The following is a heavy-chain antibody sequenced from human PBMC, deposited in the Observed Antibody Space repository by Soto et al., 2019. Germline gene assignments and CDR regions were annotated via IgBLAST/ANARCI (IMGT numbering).Heavy chain of an antibody. CDR1: GYTFISYS. D-gene: IGHD1-26*01. CDR2: IHGGNGDT. V-gene: IGHV1-3*01. CDR3: AIPRSYADYVEH. J-gene: IGHJ4*02. Sequence: QVQLVQSGAEAKKPGASVKVSCKASGYTFISYSMQWVLQAPGQRLEWMGWIHGGNGDTKSSQNFQGRVTITMDTSASTVYMELSSLRSEDTAFYYCAIPRSYADYVEHWGQGTLVTVSS.